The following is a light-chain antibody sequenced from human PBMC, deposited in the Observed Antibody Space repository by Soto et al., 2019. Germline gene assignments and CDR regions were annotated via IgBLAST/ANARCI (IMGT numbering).Light chain of an antibody. CDR3: QQYDSYSPWT. J-gene: IGKJ1*01. CDR1: QFISRW. V-gene: IGKV1-5*03. Sequence: DVQMTQSPSTLSASVGDRVTITCRASQFISRWLAWYQQKPGKAPKLLIYKASTLESGVASRFSGSGSGTEFTLTISSLQPDDVATYYCQQYDSYSPWTFGQGTKVEI. CDR2: KAS.